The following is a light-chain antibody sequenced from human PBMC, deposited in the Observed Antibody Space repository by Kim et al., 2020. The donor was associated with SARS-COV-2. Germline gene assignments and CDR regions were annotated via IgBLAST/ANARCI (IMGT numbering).Light chain of an antibody. CDR1: GSDVGGYNY. J-gene: IGLJ3*02. V-gene: IGLV2-14*03. CDR3: SSYTSSNTWV. Sequence: GQSITISCTGTGSDVGGYNYVSWFQQHPGKAPKLMIYDVSNRPSGVSNRFSGSKSGNTASLTISGLQAEDEADYYCSSYTSSNTWVFGGGTKLTVL. CDR2: DVS.